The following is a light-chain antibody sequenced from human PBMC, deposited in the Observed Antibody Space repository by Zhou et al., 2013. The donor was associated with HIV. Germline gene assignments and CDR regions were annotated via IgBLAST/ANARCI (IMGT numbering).Light chain of an antibody. CDR3: MQALQTPRT. CDR2: LGS. J-gene: IGKJ5*01. CDR1: QSLSVGNGLNY. V-gene: IGKV2-28*01. Sequence: DIVMTQSPLSLPVIPGEPASISCRSSQSLSVGNGLNYLDWYLQKPGQSPQLLIYLGSERASGVPDRFSGSGSGTDFTLKISRVEAEDVGVYYCMQALQTPRTFGQGTRL.